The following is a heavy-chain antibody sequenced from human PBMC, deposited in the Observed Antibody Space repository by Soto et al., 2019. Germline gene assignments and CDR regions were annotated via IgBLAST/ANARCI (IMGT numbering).Heavy chain of an antibody. CDR1: GFTFSNAW. J-gene: IGHJ6*02. Sequence: KPGGSLRLSCAASGFTFSNAWMSWVRQAPGKGLEWVGRIKSKTDGGTTDYAAPVKGRFTISRDDSKNTLYLQMNSLKTEDTAVYYCTTGISLSPEDIVVVPAAIRSRYYYGMDVWGQGTTVTVSS. D-gene: IGHD2-2*01. V-gene: IGHV3-15*01. CDR2: IKSKTDGGTT. CDR3: TTGISLSPEDIVVVPAAIRSRYYYGMDV.